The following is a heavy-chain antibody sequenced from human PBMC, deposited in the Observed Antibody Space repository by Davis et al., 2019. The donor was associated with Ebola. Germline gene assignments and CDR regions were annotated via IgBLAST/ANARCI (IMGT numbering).Heavy chain of an antibody. V-gene: IGHV1-3*01. Sequence: ASVKVSCKASGYTFTSYGISWVRQAPGQRLEWMGWINAGNGNTKYSQKFQGRVTITRDTSASTAYMELSSLRSEDTAVYYCARAYCSSTSCYYGMDVWGQGTTVTVSS. CDR3: ARAYCSSTSCYYGMDV. D-gene: IGHD2-2*01. J-gene: IGHJ6*02. CDR2: INAGNGNT. CDR1: GYTFTSYG.